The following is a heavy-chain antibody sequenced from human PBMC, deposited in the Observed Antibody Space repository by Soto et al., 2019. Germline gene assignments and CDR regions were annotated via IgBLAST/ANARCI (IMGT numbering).Heavy chain of an antibody. CDR3: AKLEIDAGSPS. D-gene: IGHD3-10*01. CDR2: ITISGTNT. CDR1: GFIFSNYP. J-gene: IGHJ4*02. V-gene: IGHV3-23*01. Sequence: LRLSCAASGFIFSNYPMSWVRQPPENGLEWVSSITISGTNTYYADSVKGRFTISRDNSKDTLYLQMNSLRADDTAVYYCAKLEIDAGSPSWGQGTRVTVSS.